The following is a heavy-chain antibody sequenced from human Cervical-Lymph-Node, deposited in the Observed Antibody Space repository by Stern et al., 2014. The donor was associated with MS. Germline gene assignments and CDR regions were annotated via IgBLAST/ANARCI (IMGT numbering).Heavy chain of an antibody. CDR2: IYWDDEK. CDR3: AHRDYGGNSGFDY. CDR1: GFSLRTSGAN. V-gene: IGHV2-5*02. Sequence: QITLKESGPTLVKPTQTLTLTCSFSGFSLRTSGANVGCIRQPPGKALEWLELIYWDDEKRYRPSLRSRLTITKDTSKNQVVLKMTNMDPVDTATFYCAHRDYGGNSGFDYWGQGTLVIVSS. D-gene: IGHD4-23*01. J-gene: IGHJ4*02.